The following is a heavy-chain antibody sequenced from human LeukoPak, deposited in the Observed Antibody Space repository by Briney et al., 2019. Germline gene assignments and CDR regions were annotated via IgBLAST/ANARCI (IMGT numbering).Heavy chain of an antibody. CDR3: ARDYDILTGRTIGH. CDR2: ISSSGRTI. CDR1: GFTFSDYY. J-gene: IGHJ4*02. D-gene: IGHD3-9*01. Sequence: GGSLRLSCAASGFTFSDYYMSWIRQAPGKGLEWVSYISSSGRTIYYAHSVKGRFTISRDNAKNSLYLQMNSLRAEDTAVYYCARDYDILTGRTIGHWGQGTLVTVSS. V-gene: IGHV3-11*04.